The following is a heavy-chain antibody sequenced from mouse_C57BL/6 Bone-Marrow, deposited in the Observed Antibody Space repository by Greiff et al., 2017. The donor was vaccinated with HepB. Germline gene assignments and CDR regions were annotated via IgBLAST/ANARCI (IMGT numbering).Heavy chain of an antibody. D-gene: IGHD2-5*01. Sequence: EVQLVESGGDLVKPGGSLKLSCAASGFTFSSYGMSWVRQTPDKRLEWVATISSGGSYTYYPDSVKGRFTISRDNAKNTLYLQMSSLKSEDTAMYYCARRRSNYMLWYFDVWGTGTTVTVSS. CDR2: ISSGGSYT. V-gene: IGHV5-6*01. J-gene: IGHJ1*03. CDR3: ARRRSNYMLWYFDV. CDR1: GFTFSSYG.